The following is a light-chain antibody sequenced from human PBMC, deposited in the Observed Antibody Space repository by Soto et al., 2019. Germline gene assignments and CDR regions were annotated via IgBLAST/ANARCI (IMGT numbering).Light chain of an antibody. CDR3: QSYDSSLSGYVV. CDR1: SSNIGAGYD. Sequence: QPVLTQPPSVSGAPGQSVTISCTGSSSNIGAGYDVHWYQQLPGTAPKLLIYGNSNRPSGVPDRFSGSKSGTSASLAITGLQAEDEADYYCQSYDSSLSGYVVFGGGTKLTVL. V-gene: IGLV1-40*01. CDR2: GNS. J-gene: IGLJ2*01.